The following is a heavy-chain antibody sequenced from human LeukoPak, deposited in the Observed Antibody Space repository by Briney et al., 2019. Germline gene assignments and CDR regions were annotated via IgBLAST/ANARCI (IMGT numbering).Heavy chain of an antibody. CDR2: INPSGGST. V-gene: IGHV1-46*01. Sequence: GASVKVSCKASGYTFTSYYMHWVRQAPGQGLEWMGIINPSGGSTSYAQKFQGRVTMTRDTSTSTVYMELSSLRSEDTAVYYCARDLRAPIAVAGTGLDYWGQGTLVTVSS. D-gene: IGHD6-19*01. CDR1: GYTFTSYY. CDR3: ARDLRAPIAVAGTGLDY. J-gene: IGHJ4*02.